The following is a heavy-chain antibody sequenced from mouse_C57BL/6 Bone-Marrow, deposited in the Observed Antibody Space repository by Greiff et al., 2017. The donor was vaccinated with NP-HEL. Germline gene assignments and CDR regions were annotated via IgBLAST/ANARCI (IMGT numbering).Heavy chain of an antibody. V-gene: IGHV2-2*01. CDR1: GFSLTSYG. D-gene: IGHD4-1*01. CDR3: ARKGGLGRMDY. Sequence: QVQLKQSGPGLVQPSQSLSITCTVSGFSLTSYGVHWVRQSPGKGLEWLGVIWSGGGTAYNAAFISRLSISKDNSTSQVFFKMNSLQADDAAIYYWARKGGLGRMDYWGQGTSVTVAS. CDR2: IWSGGGT. J-gene: IGHJ4*01.